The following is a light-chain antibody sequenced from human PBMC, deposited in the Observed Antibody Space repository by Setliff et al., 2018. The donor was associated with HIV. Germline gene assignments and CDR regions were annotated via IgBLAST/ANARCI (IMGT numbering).Light chain of an antibody. V-gene: IGLV2-23*03. CDR3: CSYVSSSTFPVL. J-gene: IGLJ2*01. CDR2: EGS. Sequence: QSALTQPASVSGSPGQSITISCTGTSSDVGSYNLVSWYQQHPGKAPKLMIYEGSKRPSGVSNRFSASKSGNTASLTISGLQSEDEGDYYCCSYVSSSTFPVLFGGGTQLTVL. CDR1: SSDVGSYNL.